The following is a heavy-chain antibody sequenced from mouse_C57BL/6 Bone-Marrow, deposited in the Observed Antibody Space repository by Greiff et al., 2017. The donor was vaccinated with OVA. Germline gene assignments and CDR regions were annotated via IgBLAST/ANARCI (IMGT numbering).Heavy chain of an antibody. D-gene: IGHD2-5*01. Sequence: EVQGVESGGGLVQPGGSMKLSCVASGFTFSNYWMNWVRQSPEKGLEWVAQIRLKSDNYATHYAESVKGRFTLSRDDSKSSVYLQMNNLRAEDTVIYYCAGSYYSSYGGDFCDWGQGTTLTVSS. CDR1: GFTFSNYW. CDR3: AGSYYSSYGGDFCD. CDR2: IRLKSDNYAT. V-gene: IGHV6-3*01. J-gene: IGHJ2*01.